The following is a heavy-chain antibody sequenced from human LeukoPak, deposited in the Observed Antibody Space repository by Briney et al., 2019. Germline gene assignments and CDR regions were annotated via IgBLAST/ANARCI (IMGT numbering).Heavy chain of an antibody. V-gene: IGHV3-21*01. Sequence: PGGSLRLSCAASGFTFSSYRMIWGRHAPGKGLEWFSSISSSSSYIYDAHSVKGRFTISRENAKNSLYLQMKSPRAEDTAVYYCARSGDYGVYVPKKYFYGMVVWGQGTTVTVSS. CDR2: ISSSSSYI. CDR3: ARSGDYGVYVPKKYFYGMVV. CDR1: GFTFSSYR. J-gene: IGHJ6*02. D-gene: IGHD4-17*01.